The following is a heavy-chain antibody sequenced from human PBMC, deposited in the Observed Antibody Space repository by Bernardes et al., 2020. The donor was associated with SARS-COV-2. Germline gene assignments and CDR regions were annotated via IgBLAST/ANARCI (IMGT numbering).Heavy chain of an antibody. J-gene: IGHJ6*02. CDR1: GFTFSSYA. V-gene: IGHV3-30*01. CDR2: ISYDGSNK. CDR3: ARVLSLYCSSTSCPYYYYGMDV. Sequence: WSLRLSCAASGFTFSSYAMHWVRQAPGKGLEWVAVISYDGSNKYYADSVKGRFTISRDNSKNTLYLQMNSLRAEDTAVYYCARVLSLYCSSTSCPYYYYGMDVWGQGTTVTVSS. D-gene: IGHD2-2*01.